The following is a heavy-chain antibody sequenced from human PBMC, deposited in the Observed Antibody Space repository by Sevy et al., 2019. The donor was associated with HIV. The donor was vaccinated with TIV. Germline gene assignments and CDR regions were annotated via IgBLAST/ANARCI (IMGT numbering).Heavy chain of an antibody. CDR3: ARDRGRGEVALDL. D-gene: IGHD3-10*01. CDR2: ITSSSNTI. V-gene: IGHV3-48*02. CDR1: GFRFRDYR. Sequence: GGSLRLSCAASGFRFRDYRMNWVRQAPGKGLEWVSYITSSSNTINYADSVKGRFTISRDNGRNSLYLQINSLRHEDPAVYYCARDRGRGEVALDLWGQGTLVTVSS. J-gene: IGHJ5*02.